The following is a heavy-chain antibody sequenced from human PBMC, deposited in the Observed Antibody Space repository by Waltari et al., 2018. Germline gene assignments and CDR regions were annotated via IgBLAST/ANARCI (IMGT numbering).Heavy chain of an antibody. D-gene: IGHD3-3*01. CDR2: IYHSGST. CDR3: ARVQTLYYDFWSGYFRYYYYYGMDV. CDR1: GYSISSGYY. V-gene: IGHV4-38-2*01. J-gene: IGHJ6*02. Sequence: QVQLQESGPGLVKPSETLSLTCAVSGYSISSGYYWGWIRQPPGKGLEWIGSIYHSGSTYYNPSRKSRVTISVDTSKNQFSLKMSSVTAADTAVYYCARVQTLYYDFWSGYFRYYYYYGMDVWGQGTTVTVSS.